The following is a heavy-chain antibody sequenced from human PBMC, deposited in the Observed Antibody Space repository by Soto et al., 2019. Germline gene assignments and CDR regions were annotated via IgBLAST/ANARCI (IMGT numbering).Heavy chain of an antibody. V-gene: IGHV3-23*01. D-gene: IGHD2-2*01. J-gene: IGHJ4*02. CDR1: GFTFSTYA. Sequence: GGSLRLSCAASGFTFSTYAMSWVRQAPGKGLEWVSTISGNGGSTYYADSVKGRFTISRDNSKNMLFLQINSLRDDDSAVYYCAKRPASIITFGYWGQGTPVTVSS. CDR3: AKRPASIITFGY. CDR2: ISGNGGST.